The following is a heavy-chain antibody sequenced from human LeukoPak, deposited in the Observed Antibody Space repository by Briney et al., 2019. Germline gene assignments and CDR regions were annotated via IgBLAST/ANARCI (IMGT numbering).Heavy chain of an antibody. V-gene: IGHV3-21*01. CDR2: ISSSSSYI. CDR1: GFTFSSYS. D-gene: IGHD4-23*01. Sequence: PGGSLRLSCAASGFTFSSYSMNWVRQAPGKGLEWVSSISSSSSYIYYADSVKGRFTISRDNAKNSLYLQMNSLRAEDTAVYYCARDSAPITVVTPLDAFDIRGQGTMVTVSS. CDR3: ARDSAPITVVTPLDAFDI. J-gene: IGHJ3*02.